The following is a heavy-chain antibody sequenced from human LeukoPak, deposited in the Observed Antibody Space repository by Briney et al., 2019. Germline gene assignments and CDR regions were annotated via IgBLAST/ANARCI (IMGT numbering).Heavy chain of an antibody. CDR3: ARDNYDSSGYYYNAAFDI. V-gene: IGHV3-7*04. J-gene: IGHJ3*02. Sequence: GGSLRLSCAASRFAFSSYRMSWVRQAPGKGLEWVANIKQDGSEKYYVDTVKGRFTISRDNAKNSLYLQMNSLRAEDTAVYYCARDNYDSSGYYYNAAFDIWGQGTMVTVSS. CDR1: RFAFSSYR. CDR2: IKQDGSEK. D-gene: IGHD3-22*01.